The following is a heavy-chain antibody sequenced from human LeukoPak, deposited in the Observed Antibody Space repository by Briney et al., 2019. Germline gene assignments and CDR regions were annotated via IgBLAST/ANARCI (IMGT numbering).Heavy chain of an antibody. CDR1: GGSISSSNW. CDR2: IYHSGST. D-gene: IGHD3-3*01. Sequence: ASETLSLTCAVSGGSISSSNWWSWVRQPPGKGLEWIGEIYHSGSTNYNPSLKSRVTISVDKSKNQFSLKLSSVTAADTAVYYCARIGPYYDFWSGSPEGYFDYWGPGTLVTVSS. CDR3: ARIGPYYDFWSGSPEGYFDY. V-gene: IGHV4-4*02. J-gene: IGHJ4*02.